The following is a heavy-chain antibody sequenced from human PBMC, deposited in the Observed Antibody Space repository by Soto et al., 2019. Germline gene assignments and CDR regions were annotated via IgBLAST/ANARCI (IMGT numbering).Heavy chain of an antibody. V-gene: IGHV4-59*12. CDR3: ARAMTTVTTFAY. D-gene: IGHD4-17*01. J-gene: IGHJ4*02. CDR1: GGSISGYY. CDR2: MYYTGST. Sequence: TLSLTCTVSGGSISGYYWSWIRQTPGKGLEWIGYMYYTGSTIYNPSLKSRVTISVDTSKNQFSLKLSSVTAADTAVYYCARAMTTVTTFAYWGQGTLVTVSS.